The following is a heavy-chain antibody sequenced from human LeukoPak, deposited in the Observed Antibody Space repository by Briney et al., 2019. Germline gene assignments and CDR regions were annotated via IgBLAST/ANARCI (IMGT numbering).Heavy chain of an antibody. CDR1: GYTFTGYY. CDR2: INPNSGGT. CDR3: AAAIQLAYYYYYMDV. Sequence: ASVTVSCKASGYTFTGYYMHWVRQAPGQGLEWMGWINPNSGGTNYAQKFQGRVTMTRDTSISTAYMELSRLRSDDTAVYYCAAAIQLAYYYYYMDVWGKGTTVTVSS. D-gene: IGHD5-18*01. V-gene: IGHV1-2*02. J-gene: IGHJ6*03.